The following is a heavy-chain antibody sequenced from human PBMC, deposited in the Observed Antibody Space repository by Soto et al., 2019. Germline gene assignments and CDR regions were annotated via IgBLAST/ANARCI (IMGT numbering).Heavy chain of an antibody. CDR1: GFTFSSYG. Sequence: QVQLVESGGGVVQPGRSLRLSCAASGFTFSSYGMHWVRQAPGKGLEWVAVISYDGSNKYYADSVKGRFTISRDKSKNTLYLQMNSLRAEDTAVYYCAKASIAARLYYYYGMDVWGQGTTVTVSS. V-gene: IGHV3-30*18. CDR2: ISYDGSNK. J-gene: IGHJ6*02. D-gene: IGHD6-6*01. CDR3: AKASIAARLYYYYGMDV.